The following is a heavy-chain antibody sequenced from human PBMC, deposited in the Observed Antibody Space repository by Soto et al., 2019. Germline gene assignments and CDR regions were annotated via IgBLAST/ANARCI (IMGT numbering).Heavy chain of an antibody. CDR1: GFTFSSYC. D-gene: IGHD3-10*01. J-gene: IGHJ4*02. CDR2: ISYDGSNK. V-gene: IGHV3-30*03. CDR3: ARRTTMVYYFDY. Sequence: GGSLRLSCAASGFTFSSYCMHWVRQAPGKGLEWVAVISYDGSNKYYADSVKGRFTISRDNSKNTLYLTMNSLGAEDTAVYYCARRTTMVYYFDYWGQGTLVTVSS.